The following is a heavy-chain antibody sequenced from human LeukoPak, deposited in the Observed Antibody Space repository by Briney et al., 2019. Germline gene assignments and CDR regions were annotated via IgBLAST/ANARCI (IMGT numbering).Heavy chain of an antibody. V-gene: IGHV1-2*02. J-gene: IGHJ6*03. Sequence: ASVKVSCKASGYTFTGYYMHWVRQAPGQGLEWMGWINPNSGGTNYAQKFQGRVTVTRDTSISTAYMELSRLRSDDTAVYYCARGGTATIRSYYYYYMDVWGKGTTVTISS. CDR3: ARGGTATIRSYYYYYMDV. CDR1: GYTFTGYY. CDR2: INPNSGGT. D-gene: IGHD5-12*01.